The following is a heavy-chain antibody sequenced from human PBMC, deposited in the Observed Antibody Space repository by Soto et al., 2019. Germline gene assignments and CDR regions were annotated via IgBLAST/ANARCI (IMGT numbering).Heavy chain of an antibody. CDR3: ARVSSRTTLDS. CDR1: GYTFSIYN. Sequence: QVQMVQSGAEVKKPGASVKVSCKSSGYTFSIYNINWGRQAPGHGLEWVGWFSPYNGETHYAQKLQGRVTMTTDTSTSTAYMELKSLRSDDTAVYYCARVSSRTTLDSWGPGTLVTVSS. V-gene: IGHV1-18*04. J-gene: IGHJ4*02. D-gene: IGHD2-2*01. CDR2: FSPYNGET.